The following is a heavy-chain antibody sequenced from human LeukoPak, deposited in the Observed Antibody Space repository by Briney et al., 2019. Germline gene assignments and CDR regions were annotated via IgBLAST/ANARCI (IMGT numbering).Heavy chain of an antibody. CDR3: TKAYYYENVFDI. V-gene: IGHV4-34*01. Sequence: SETLSLTCAVYGGSFSGYYWSWIRQPPGKGLEWIGEINHSGSTNYNPSLKSRITISVDTSKNQFSLKLSSVTAADTAEYYCTKAYYYENVFDIWGQGTMVTVSS. J-gene: IGHJ3*02. D-gene: IGHD3-22*01. CDR1: GGSFSGYY. CDR2: INHSGST.